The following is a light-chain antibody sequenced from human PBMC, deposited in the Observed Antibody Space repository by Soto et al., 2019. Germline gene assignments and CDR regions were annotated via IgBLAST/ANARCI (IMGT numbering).Light chain of an antibody. CDR2: GNT. CDR3: QSYDVRLSVI. J-gene: IGLJ2*01. Sequence: QSVLTQPPSVSGAPGQRVTFSCAGTSSNIGTGYDVHWYQHLPGTAPKLLIYGNTNRPSGVPDRFSGSKSGTSASLAITGLQAEDEAVYYCQSYDVRLSVIFGGGTKVTVL. CDR1: SSNIGTGYD. V-gene: IGLV1-40*01.